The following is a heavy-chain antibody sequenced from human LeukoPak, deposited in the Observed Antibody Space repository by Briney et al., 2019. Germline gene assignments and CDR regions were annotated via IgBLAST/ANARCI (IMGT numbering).Heavy chain of an antibody. D-gene: IGHD6-13*01. Sequence: PSETLSLTCAVYGVSFSGYYWTWLRQPPRKALEWLGEINHSGSTNYNPSLKSRVTISVDTSKNQFSLKLSSVTAADTAVYYCARAPAQQLAPNFDYWGQGALVTVSS. CDR1: GVSFSGYY. J-gene: IGHJ4*02. V-gene: IGHV4-34*01. CDR2: INHSGST. CDR3: ARAPAQQLAPNFDY.